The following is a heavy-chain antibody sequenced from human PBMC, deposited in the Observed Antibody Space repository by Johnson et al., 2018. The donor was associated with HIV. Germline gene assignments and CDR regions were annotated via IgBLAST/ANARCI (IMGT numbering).Heavy chain of an antibody. V-gene: IGHV3-30*03. CDR1: GFTFSSYW. J-gene: IGHJ3*02. D-gene: IGHD2-8*02. Sequence: VQLVESGGGVVQPGRSLRLSCAASGFTFSSYWMAWVRQAPGKGLECVAVISYDGSNKYYADSVKGRFTISRDNSNNTLYLQMSGLSAEDTAVYYCARDDLRDTGAFDIWGQGTMVTVSS. CDR2: ISYDGSNK. CDR3: ARDDLRDTGAFDI.